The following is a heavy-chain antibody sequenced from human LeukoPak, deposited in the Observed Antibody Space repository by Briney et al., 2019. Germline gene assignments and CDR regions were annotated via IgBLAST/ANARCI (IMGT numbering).Heavy chain of an antibody. CDR2: IVVGSGNT. CDR1: GFTFTSSA. CDR3: AADLWGGGSLTPYGYYYGMDV. V-gene: IGHV1-58*01. D-gene: IGHD2-15*01. J-gene: IGHJ6*02. Sequence: SVKVSCKASGFTFTSSAVQWVRQARGQRLEWIGWIVVGSGNTNYAQKFQERVTITRDMSTSTAYMELSGLRSEDTAVYYCAADLWGGGSLTPYGYYYGMDVWGQGTTVTVSS.